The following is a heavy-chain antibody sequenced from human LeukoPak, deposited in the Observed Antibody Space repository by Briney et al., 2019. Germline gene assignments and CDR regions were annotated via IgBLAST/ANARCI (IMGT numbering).Heavy chain of an antibody. J-gene: IGHJ6*02. CDR1: GGSISSGGYY. CDR3: AGGSSGYYFGEYYYYGMDV. Sequence: SETLSLTCTVSGGSISSGGYYWSWIRQHPGKGLEWIGYIYYSGSTYYNPSLKSRVTISVDTSKNQFSLKLSSVTAADTAVYYCAGGSSGYYFGEYYYYGMDVWGQGTTVTVSS. V-gene: IGHV4-31*03. CDR2: IYYSGST. D-gene: IGHD3-22*01.